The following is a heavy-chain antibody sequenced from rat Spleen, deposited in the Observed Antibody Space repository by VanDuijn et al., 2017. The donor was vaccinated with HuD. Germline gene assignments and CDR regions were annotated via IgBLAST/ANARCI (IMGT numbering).Heavy chain of an antibody. D-gene: IGHD1-12*02. CDR1: DHSITNGYR. Sequence: EVQLQESGPGLVKPSQSLSLTCSVTDHSITNGYRWNWIRKFPGNKLEWMGYINSAGSTLYNPSLKSRISITRDTSKNQFFLQVNSVTTEDTATYYCARSDGTHYYLPFIYWGQGTLVTVSS. CDR2: INSAGST. V-gene: IGHV3-3*01. J-gene: IGHJ3*01. CDR3: ARSDGTHYYLPFIY.